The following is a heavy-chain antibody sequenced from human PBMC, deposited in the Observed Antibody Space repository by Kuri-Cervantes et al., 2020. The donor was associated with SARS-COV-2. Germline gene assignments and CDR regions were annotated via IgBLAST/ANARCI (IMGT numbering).Heavy chain of an antibody. V-gene: IGHV3-7*03. CDR3: ARTLYGIYYSDY. CDR1: GFTFSSYW. Sequence: GESLKISCAASGFTFSSYWMSWVHQAPGKGLEWVANIKQDGSEKYYVDSVKGRFTISRDNAKNSLYLQMNSLRAEDTAVYYCARTLYGIYYSDYWGQGTLVTVSS. CDR2: IKQDGSEK. J-gene: IGHJ4*02. D-gene: IGHD2-8*01.